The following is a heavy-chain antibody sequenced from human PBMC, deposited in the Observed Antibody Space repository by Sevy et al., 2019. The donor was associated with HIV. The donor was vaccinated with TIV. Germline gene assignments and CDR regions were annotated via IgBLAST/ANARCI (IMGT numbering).Heavy chain of an antibody. D-gene: IGHD2-15*01. V-gene: IGHV3-15*07. J-gene: IGHJ4*02. Sequence: GGSLRLSCAASGFTFSNAWMNWVRQAPEKGLEWVGRSKSRIDGGSTDYAAPVKGRFTIARDDTKNNLYLQMNSLKTAETAVDYCTADLVGSGGKCYGPSSDYWGQGTLVTVSS. CDR3: TADLVGSGGKCYGPSSDY. CDR2: SKSRIDGGST. CDR1: GFTFSNAW.